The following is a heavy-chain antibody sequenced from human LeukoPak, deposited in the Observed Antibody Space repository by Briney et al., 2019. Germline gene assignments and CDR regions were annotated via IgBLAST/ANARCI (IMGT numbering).Heavy chain of an antibody. J-gene: IGHJ6*02. CDR1: VGSFSGHY. CDR2: INHSGST. CDR3: ARIPLSREMATALGDGMDV. V-gene: IGHV4-34*01. D-gene: IGHD5-24*01. Sequence: PSETLSLTCAVYVGSFSGHYWNWIRQSPGKGLEWIGEINHSGSTNYNPSLKSRVTISVDTSKNQFSLKLSSVTAADTAVYYCARIPLSREMATALGDGMDVWGQGTTVTVSS.